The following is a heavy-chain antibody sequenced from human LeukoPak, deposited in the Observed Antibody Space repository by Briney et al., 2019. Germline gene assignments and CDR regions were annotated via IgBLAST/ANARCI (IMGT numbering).Heavy chain of an antibody. Sequence: GASVKVSCKASGYTFTSYGISWVRQAPGQGLEWMGWISAYNGNTNYAQKLQGRVTMTTDTSTSTAYMELRSLRSDDTAVYYCARRISSGRQGDAFDIWGQGTMVTVSS. CDR3: ARRISSGRQGDAFDI. D-gene: IGHD3-22*01. CDR2: ISAYNGNT. CDR1: GYTFTSYG. J-gene: IGHJ3*02. V-gene: IGHV1-18*01.